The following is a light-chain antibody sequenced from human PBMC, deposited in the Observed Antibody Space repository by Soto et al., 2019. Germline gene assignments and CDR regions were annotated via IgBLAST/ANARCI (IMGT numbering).Light chain of an antibody. CDR1: QSVSSN. CDR2: VAS. CDR3: QQYNVWPLT. J-gene: IGKJ4*01. Sequence: EIVMTQSPAPLSVSPGETATLSCRASQSVSSNLAWYQQKPGQTPKLLIYVASTRATGIPARFSGSGSGTEFTLTISSLQSEDFAVYYCQQYNVWPLTFGGGTKVEFK. V-gene: IGKV3-15*01.